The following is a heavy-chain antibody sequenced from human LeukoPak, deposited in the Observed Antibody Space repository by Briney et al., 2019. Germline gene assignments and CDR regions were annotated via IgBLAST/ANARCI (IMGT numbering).Heavy chain of an antibody. CDR2: IYYTGDT. CDR3: ARGGTSYYDGYDY. J-gene: IGHJ4*02. CDR1: GGSISSGGYY. Sequence: SQTLSLTCTVSGGSISSGGYYWSWLRQLPGKGLEWIAYIYYTGDTCYNPSLKSRVTISVDTSKSQFSLKLTSVTAADTAVYYCARGGTSYYDGYDYWGQGTLVTVSS. V-gene: IGHV4-31*03. D-gene: IGHD3-22*01.